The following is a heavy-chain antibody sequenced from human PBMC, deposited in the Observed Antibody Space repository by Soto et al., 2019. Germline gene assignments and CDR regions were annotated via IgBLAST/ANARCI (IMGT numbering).Heavy chain of an antibody. CDR1: GFTFSSYW. CDR3: ARAGRVVVAATPRRDYYGMDV. J-gene: IGHJ6*02. CDR2: INSDGSST. V-gene: IGHV3-74*01. Sequence: PGGSLRLSCAASGFTFSSYWMHWVRQAPGKGLVWVSRINSDGSSTSYADSVKGRFTISRDNAKNTLYLQMNSLRAEDTAVYYCARAGRVVVAATPRRDYYGMDVWGQGTTVTVSS. D-gene: IGHD2-15*01.